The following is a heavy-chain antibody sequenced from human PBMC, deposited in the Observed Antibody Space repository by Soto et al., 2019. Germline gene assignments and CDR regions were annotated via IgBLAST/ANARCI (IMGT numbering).Heavy chain of an antibody. J-gene: IGHJ4*02. CDR3: ARVAGSSRGYFDY. V-gene: IGHV4-30-2*01. D-gene: IGHD6-6*01. Sequence: SETLSLTCAVSGDPINNGGYSWSWIRQPPGKGLEWIGYIYHSGITSYSPSLKSRVTISADRSNNQFSLRLSSVTAADTAVYYCARVAGSSRGYFDYWGQGTLVTVSS. CDR2: IYHSGIT. CDR1: GDPINNGGYS.